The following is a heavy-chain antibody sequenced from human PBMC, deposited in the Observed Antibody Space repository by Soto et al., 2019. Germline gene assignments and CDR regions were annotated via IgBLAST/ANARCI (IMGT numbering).Heavy chain of an antibody. J-gene: IGHJ4*02. CDR3: ARAGTYSSSAIDY. CDR2: TYYRSKWYN. Sequence: SQTLSLTCDISGDIVSSNSAAWNLIRQSPSRGLEWLGRTYYRSKWYNEYAVSVKSRITINSDTSKNQFSLQLNSVTPEDTAVYYCARAGTYSSSAIDYWGQGTLVTVSS. D-gene: IGHD6-6*01. CDR1: GDIVSSNSAA. V-gene: IGHV6-1*01.